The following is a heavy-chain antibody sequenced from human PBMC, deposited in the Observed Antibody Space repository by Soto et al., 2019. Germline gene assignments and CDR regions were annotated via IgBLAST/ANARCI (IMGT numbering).Heavy chain of an antibody. CDR3: AALYSNYYYYYMDV. CDR2: IVVGSGNT. D-gene: IGHD4-4*01. V-gene: IGHV1-58*01. J-gene: IGHJ6*03. Sequence: GASVKVSCKASGFTFTSSAVQWVRQARGQRLEWIGWIVVGSGNTNYAQKFQERVTITRDMSTSTAYMELSSLRSEDTAVYYCAALYSNYYYYYMDVWGKGTTVTVSS. CDR1: GFTFTSSA.